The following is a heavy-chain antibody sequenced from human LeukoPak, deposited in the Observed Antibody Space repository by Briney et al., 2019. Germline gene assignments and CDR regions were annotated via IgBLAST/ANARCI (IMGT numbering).Heavy chain of an antibody. J-gene: IGHJ1*01. D-gene: IGHD3-10*01. CDR1: GGSIRSYY. CDR2: IYYSGNT. CDR3: ATDNSYGSGSYYT. Sequence: SETLSLTCTVSGGSIRSYYWNWIRQPPGKGLEWIGYIYYSGNTNYNPSLKSRVTISVDTSKNQFSLKLSSVTPADTAVYYYATDNSYGSGSYYTWGQGTLVTVSS. V-gene: IGHV4-59*01.